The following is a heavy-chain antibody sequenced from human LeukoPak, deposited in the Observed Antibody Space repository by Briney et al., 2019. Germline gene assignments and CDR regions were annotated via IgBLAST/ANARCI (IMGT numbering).Heavy chain of an antibody. CDR2: IYYSGST. D-gene: IGHD6-6*01. J-gene: IGHJ4*02. Sequence: SETLSLTCTASGGSISSSSYYWGWIRQPPGKGLEWIGSIYYSGSTYYNPSVRSRVTISVDTSKNQFSLKLSSVTAADTAVYYCARPAGSSSWGGLGYYFDYWGQGTLVTVSS. CDR1: GGSISSSSYY. CDR3: ARPAGSSSWGGLGYYFDY. V-gene: IGHV4-39*01.